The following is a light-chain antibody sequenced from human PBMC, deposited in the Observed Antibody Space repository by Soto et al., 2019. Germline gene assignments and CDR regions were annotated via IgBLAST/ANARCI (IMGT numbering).Light chain of an antibody. CDR3: QQYHSLPTT. V-gene: IGKV3-20*01. Sequence: EILLTQSPSTLSLSPGEGVTLSCRASQSVTVNSLAWYQQKPGQAPRLLIYAASTRAAAVPDRFTGSGSGTDFALTISRLEPEDFGVYYCQQYHSLPTTFGPGTKVDI. CDR1: QSVTVNS. CDR2: AAS. J-gene: IGKJ3*01.